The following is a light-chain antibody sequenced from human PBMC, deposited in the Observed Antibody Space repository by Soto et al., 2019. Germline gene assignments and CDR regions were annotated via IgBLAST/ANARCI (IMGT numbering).Light chain of an antibody. J-gene: IGLJ1*01. CDR1: TGAVTNGHY. CDR3: LLSYNGPYV. V-gene: IGLV7-46*01. CDR2: DTT. Sequence: VVTQEPSLTVSPGGTVTLTRGSSTGAVTNGHYPYWFQQKPGQAPRTLIYDTTNRHSWTPARFSGSLLGGKAALTLSGAQPEDEAEYYCLLSYNGPYVFGTGTKVTVL.